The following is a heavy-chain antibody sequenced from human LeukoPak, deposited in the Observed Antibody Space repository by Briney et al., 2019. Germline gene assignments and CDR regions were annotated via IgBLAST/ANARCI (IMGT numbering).Heavy chain of an antibody. V-gene: IGHV3-48*04. D-gene: IGHD4-17*01. CDR3: ARGYGETPDY. CDR2: ISSSGSTI. Sequence: GGSLRLSCAASGFTFSSYGMHWVRQAPGKGLEWVSYISSSGSTIYYADSVKGRFTISRHNSKNSLYLQMNSLRAEDTAVYYCARGYGETPDYWGQGTLVTVSS. J-gene: IGHJ4*02. CDR1: GFTFSSYG.